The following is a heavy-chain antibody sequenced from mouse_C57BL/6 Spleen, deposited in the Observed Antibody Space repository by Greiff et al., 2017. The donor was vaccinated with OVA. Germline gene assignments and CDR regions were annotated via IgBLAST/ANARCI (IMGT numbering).Heavy chain of an antibody. CDR3: ARESSSAYY. CDR1: GYAFSSSW. CDR2: IYPGDGDT. J-gene: IGHJ2*01. V-gene: IGHV1-82*01. D-gene: IGHD3-2*02. Sequence: VQLQQSGPELVKPGASVKISCKASGYAFSSSWMNWVKQRPGKGLEWIGRIYPGDGDTNFNGKFKGKATLTSAKSSSTAYMQLSSLTSEDSAVYFWARESSSAYYWGQGTTLTVSS.